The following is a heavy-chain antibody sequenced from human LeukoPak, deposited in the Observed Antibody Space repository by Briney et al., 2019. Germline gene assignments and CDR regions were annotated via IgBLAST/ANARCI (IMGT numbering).Heavy chain of an antibody. D-gene: IGHD2-2*01. J-gene: IGHJ4*02. Sequence: SVKVPCKASGGTFSSYAISWVRQAPGQGLEWMGRIIPIFGTANYAQKFQGRVTITTDESTSTAYMELSSLRSEDTAVYYCASDVTGSSAFDYWGQGTLVTVSS. V-gene: IGHV1-69*05. CDR1: GGTFSSYA. CDR3: ASDVTGSSAFDY. CDR2: IIPIFGTA.